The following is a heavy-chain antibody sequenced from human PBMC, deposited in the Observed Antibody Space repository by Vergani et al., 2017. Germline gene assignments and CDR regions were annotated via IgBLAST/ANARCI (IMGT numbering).Heavy chain of an antibody. CDR1: GGSISSYY. J-gene: IGHJ5*02. Sequence: QVQLQESGPGLVKPSETLSLTCTVSGGSISSYYWSWIRQPPGKGLEWIGYIYYSGSTYYNPSPKSRVTISVDTSKNQFSLKLSSVTAADTAVYYCARGITMIVVVTSEGSWFDPWGQGTLVTVSS. CDR3: ARGITMIVVVTSEGSWFDP. D-gene: IGHD3-22*01. V-gene: IGHV4-30-4*01. CDR2: IYYSGST.